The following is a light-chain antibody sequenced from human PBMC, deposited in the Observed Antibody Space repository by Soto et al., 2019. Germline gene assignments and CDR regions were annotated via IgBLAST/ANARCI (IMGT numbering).Light chain of an antibody. Sequence: EMVMTQSPATLSVSPGERATLSCRASQSVGSHLAWYQHRPGQAPRLLIYGASYRATGIPARFSGSRSGTDFTRTISSLQSEDVAVYYCQQYYSAPTWAFGQGTKVEIK. J-gene: IGKJ1*01. CDR1: QSVGSH. V-gene: IGKV3-15*01. CDR2: GAS. CDR3: QQYYSAPTWA.